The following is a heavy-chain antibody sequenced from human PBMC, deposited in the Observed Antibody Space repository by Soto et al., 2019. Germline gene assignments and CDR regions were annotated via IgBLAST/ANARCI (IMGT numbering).Heavy chain of an antibody. V-gene: IGHV3-7*01. CDR3: AREDSIIIPAVSDF. CDR1: GFMFSAYW. CDR2: IHGDGGKI. D-gene: IGHD2-2*01. J-gene: IGHJ4*02. Sequence: HPGGSLRLSCAASGFMFSAYWMSWVRQAPGKGLEWVANIHGDGGKIYYVDSVKGRFTISRDNAKRSLYLQMNTLRVEDTAVYYCAREDSIIIPAVSDFWGQGTLVTVSS.